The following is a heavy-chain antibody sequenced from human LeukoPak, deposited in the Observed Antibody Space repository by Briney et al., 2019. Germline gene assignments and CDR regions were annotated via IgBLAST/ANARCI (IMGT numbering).Heavy chain of an antibody. V-gene: IGHV3-7*01. Sequence: PGGSLRLSCAASGFTFSSYWMSWVRQGPGKGLECVANIKEDGSEKYYVDSVKGRFTISRDNTKNSLNLQMNSLRAEDTAVYYCARGRLGMNYWGQGTLVTVSS. CDR1: GFTFSSYW. CDR3: ARGRLGMNY. CDR2: IKEDGSEK. J-gene: IGHJ4*02. D-gene: IGHD7-27*01.